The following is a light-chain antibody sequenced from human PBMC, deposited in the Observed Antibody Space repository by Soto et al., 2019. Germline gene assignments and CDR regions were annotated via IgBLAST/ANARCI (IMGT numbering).Light chain of an antibody. V-gene: IGLV1-40*01. CDR1: SSNIGAGYD. Sequence: QSVLTQPPSVSGAPGQRVTISCTGSSSNIGAGYDVHWYQQLPGTAPKLLIYGNSNRPSGVPDRFSGSKSGTSAPLAITGVQAEDEADYYCQSYDSSLSVVVFGGGTKLTVL. J-gene: IGLJ2*01. CDR3: QSYDSSLSVVV. CDR2: GNS.